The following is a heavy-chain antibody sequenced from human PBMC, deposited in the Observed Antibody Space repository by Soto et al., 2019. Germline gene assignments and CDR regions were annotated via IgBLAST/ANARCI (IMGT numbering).Heavy chain of an antibody. J-gene: IGHJ4*02. CDR3: ARMSGTYYVPDY. D-gene: IGHD1-26*01. Sequence: QVQLQESGPRLVEASQTLSLTCTVSNASITSSGYYWSWVRQPPGKRLEWIGYIYHSGSTFYSPSLQSRLTMSVDTSKNRFCLSLRSVTAADTAVYHCARMSGTYYVPDYWGQGTLVTVSS. CDR2: IYHSGST. CDR1: NASITSSGYY. V-gene: IGHV4-31*03.